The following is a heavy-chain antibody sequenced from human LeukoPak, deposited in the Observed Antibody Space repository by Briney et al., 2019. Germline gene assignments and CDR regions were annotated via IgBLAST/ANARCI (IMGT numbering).Heavy chain of an antibody. J-gene: IGHJ5*02. Sequence: SETLCLTCTVSGGSISSYYWSWIRQPPGKGLEWIGYIYYSGSTNYNPSLKSRVTISVDTSKNQFSLKLSSVAAADTAVYYCARVARIAAAGTFGFDPWGQGTLVTVSS. CDR1: GGSISSYY. CDR2: IYYSGST. V-gene: IGHV4-59*12. D-gene: IGHD6-13*01. CDR3: ARVARIAAAGTFGFDP.